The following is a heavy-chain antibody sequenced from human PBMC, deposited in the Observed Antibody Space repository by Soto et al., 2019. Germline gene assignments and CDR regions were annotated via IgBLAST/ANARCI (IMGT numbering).Heavy chain of an antibody. J-gene: IGHJ5*02. Sequence: ASVKVSCKAFGYTFTAYYIHWLRQAPGQGLEWMGWINAGNGNTRSSRKFQGRVIITRDTSATTAYLEVDSLRSEDTAVYYCAKDQLAVAGLNWFDPWGQGTLVTVSS. CDR3: AKDQLAVAGLNWFDP. CDR1: GYTFTAYY. CDR2: INAGNGNT. D-gene: IGHD6-19*01. V-gene: IGHV1-3*01.